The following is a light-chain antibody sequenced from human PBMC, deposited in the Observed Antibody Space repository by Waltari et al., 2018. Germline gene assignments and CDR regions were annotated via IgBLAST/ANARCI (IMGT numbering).Light chain of an antibody. Sequence: QLVLTQSPSASASLGASVKLTCTLSSGHSSNVVAWHQQQPEKGPRYLMKVNSDGSHTKGDGIPDRFSGSSSGAGRYLTIPRLQSDDEADYYCQTWGTGIWVFGGGTRLTVL. V-gene: IGLV4-69*01. CDR2: VNSDGSH. CDR1: SGHSSNV. CDR3: QTWGTGIWV. J-gene: IGLJ3*02.